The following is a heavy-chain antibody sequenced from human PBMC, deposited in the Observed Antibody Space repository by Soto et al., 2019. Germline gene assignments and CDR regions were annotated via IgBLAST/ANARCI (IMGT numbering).Heavy chain of an antibody. D-gene: IGHD3-10*01. CDR1: GGSISSYY. CDR3: AREEVGFGDLYYGMDV. J-gene: IGHJ6*02. CDR2: IYYSGST. V-gene: IGHV4-59*01. Sequence: QVQLQESGPGLVKPSETLSLTCTVSGGSISSYYWSWIRQPPGKGLEWIGYIYYSGSTNYNPSLKSRVTISVDTSKNQFSLKLSSVTAADTAVYYCAREEVGFGDLYYGMDVWGQGTTVTVSS.